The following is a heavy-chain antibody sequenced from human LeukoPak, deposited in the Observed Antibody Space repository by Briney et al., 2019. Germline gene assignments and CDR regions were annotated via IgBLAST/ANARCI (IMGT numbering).Heavy chain of an antibody. V-gene: IGHV6-1*01. CDR1: GDGVSSNSAA. CDR3: ARDLPGYQLRPGRAFDI. CDR2: TYYRSKWYN. D-gene: IGHD2-2*01. Sequence: SQTLSLTCTISGDGVSSNSAAWNWIRQSPSRGLEWLGRTYYRSKWYNDYAVSVKSRITINPDTSKNQFSLQLNSVTPEDTAVYYCARDLPGYQLRPGRAFDIWGQGTMVTVSS. J-gene: IGHJ3*02.